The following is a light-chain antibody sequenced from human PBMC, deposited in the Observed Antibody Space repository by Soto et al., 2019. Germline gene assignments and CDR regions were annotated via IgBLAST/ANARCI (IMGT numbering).Light chain of an antibody. V-gene: IGLV3-21*02. CDR1: NLQTKN. J-gene: IGLJ2*01. Sequence: SYELTQPPSVSVAPGQTAIITCGGDNLQTKNVHWYQQRPGQAPVLVIYDDKKRTSGIPERFSGSSSGNLATLTLIRVESRDEADYYCQVWDTKSGAVFGGGTQLTVL. CDR3: QVWDTKSGAV. CDR2: DDK.